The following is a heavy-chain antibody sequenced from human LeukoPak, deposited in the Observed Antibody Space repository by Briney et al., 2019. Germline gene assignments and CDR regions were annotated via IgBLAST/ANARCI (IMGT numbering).Heavy chain of an antibody. D-gene: IGHD3-3*01. Sequence: GRSLRLSCAASGFTFSSYGMHWVRQDPGKGLEWVAVIWYDGSNKYYADSVKGRFTISRDNSKNTLYLQMNSLRAEDTAVYYCARDGSITIFGVVMNGMDVWGQGTTVTVSS. J-gene: IGHJ6*02. CDR2: IWYDGSNK. V-gene: IGHV3-33*01. CDR1: GFTFSSYG. CDR3: ARDGSITIFGVVMNGMDV.